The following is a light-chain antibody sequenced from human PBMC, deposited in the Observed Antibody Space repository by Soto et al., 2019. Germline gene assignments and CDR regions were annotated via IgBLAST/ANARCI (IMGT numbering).Light chain of an antibody. Sequence: EIVLTQSPGALSLSPGERATLSCRASQSVRSAYLVWYQQKPGEDPRLLIYGGSNSISGVPDRFSGSGSGTDFTLTSNRLEHEDFAVYYCQHYGKSPPITSAHRTRLEIK. CDR1: QSVRSAY. V-gene: IGKV3-20*01. J-gene: IGKJ5*01. CDR2: GGS. CDR3: QHYGKSPPIT.